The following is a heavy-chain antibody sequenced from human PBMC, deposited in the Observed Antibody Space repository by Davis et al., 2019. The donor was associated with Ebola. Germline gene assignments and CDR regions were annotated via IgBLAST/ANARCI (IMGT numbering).Heavy chain of an antibody. D-gene: IGHD5-12*01. CDR2: IIPILGIA. J-gene: IGHJ4*02. CDR3: TLDIVATMGY. CDR1: GGAFSSYI. Sequence: SVKVSCKASGGAFSSYIVSWVRQAPGQGLEWMGRIIPILGIANYAQKFQGRVTITADKSTSTAYMELSSLRSEDTAVYYCTLDIVATMGYWGQGTLVTVSS. V-gene: IGHV1-69*02.